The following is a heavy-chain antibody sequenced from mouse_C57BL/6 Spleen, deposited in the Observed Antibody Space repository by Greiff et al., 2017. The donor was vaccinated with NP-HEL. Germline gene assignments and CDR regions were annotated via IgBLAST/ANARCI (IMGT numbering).Heavy chain of an antibody. CDR3: ARSRGSNSPMDY. J-gene: IGHJ4*01. CDR2: IYPRSGNT. D-gene: IGHD2-5*01. CDR1: GYTFTSYG. Sequence: LMRPGASVKLSCKASGYTFTSYGISWVKQRTGQGLEWIGEIYPRSGNTYYNEKFKGKATLTADKSSSTAYMELRSLTSEDSAVYFCARSRGSNSPMDYWGQGTSVTVSS. V-gene: IGHV1-81*01.